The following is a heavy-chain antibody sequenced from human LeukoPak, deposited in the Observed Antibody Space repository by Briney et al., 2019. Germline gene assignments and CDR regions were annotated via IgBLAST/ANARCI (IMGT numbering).Heavy chain of an antibody. Sequence: GGSLRLSCAASGYTVGTNYMSWVRQAPGKGLEWVSIVYSGGTSYYADSVKGRFIISRDFSRNTVYLQMNSLRAEDTAVYYCATVPTGYYYMDVWAKGPRSPSP. D-gene: IGHD1-1*01. V-gene: IGHV3-53*01. CDR3: ATVPTGYYYMDV. J-gene: IGHJ6*03. CDR2: VYSGGTS. CDR1: GYTVGTNY.